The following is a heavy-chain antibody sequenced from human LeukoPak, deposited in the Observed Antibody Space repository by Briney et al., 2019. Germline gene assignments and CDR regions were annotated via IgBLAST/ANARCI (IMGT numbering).Heavy chain of an antibody. V-gene: IGHV4-38-2*01. J-gene: IGHJ4*02. CDR1: GYSISSGYY. CDR2: IYHSGST. D-gene: IGHD3-22*01. Sequence: SETLSLTCAVSGYSISSGYYWGWIRQPPGKGLEWIGSIYHSGSTYYNPSLKSRVTISVDTSKNQFSLKLSSVTAADTAVYYCARHKGYYYDSKGPYFDYWGQGTLVTVSS. CDR3: ARHKGYYYDSKGPYFDY.